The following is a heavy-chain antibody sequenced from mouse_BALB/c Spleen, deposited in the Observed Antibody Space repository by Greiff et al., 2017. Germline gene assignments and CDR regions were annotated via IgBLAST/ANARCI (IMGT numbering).Heavy chain of an antibody. CDR2: IYPGDGDT. J-gene: IGHJ2*01. CDR3: AREHYYGSRYYFDY. V-gene: IGHV1-80*01. CDR1: GYAFSSYW. Sequence: QVQLQQSGAELVRPGSSVKISCKASGYAFSSYWMNWVKQRPGQGLEWIGQIYPGDGDTNYNGKFKGKATLTADKSSSTAYMQLSSLTSEDSAVYYCAREHYYGSRYYFDYWGQGTTLTVSS. D-gene: IGHD1-1*01.